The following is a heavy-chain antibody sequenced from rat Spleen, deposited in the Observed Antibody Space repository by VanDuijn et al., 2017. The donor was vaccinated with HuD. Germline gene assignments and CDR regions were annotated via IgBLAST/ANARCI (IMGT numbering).Heavy chain of an antibody. CDR3: ARIWENWYFDF. J-gene: IGHJ1*01. D-gene: IGHD5-1*01. CDR1: GFTFSDYN. CDR2: IIYDGSRT. V-gene: IGHV5S10*01. Sequence: EVQLVKSGGGLVQPGRSLKLSCAASGFTFSDYNMAWVRQAPKKGLEWVATIIYDGSRTYYRDSVKGRFTISRDNAKSTLYLQMDSLRSEDTATYYCARIWENWYFDFWGPGTMVTVSS.